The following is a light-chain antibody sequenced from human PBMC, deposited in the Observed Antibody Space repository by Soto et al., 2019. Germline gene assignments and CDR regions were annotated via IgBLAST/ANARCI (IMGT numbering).Light chain of an antibody. CDR1: STSSSW. J-gene: IGKJ5*01. CDR3: QQYRTSSIT. V-gene: IGKV1-5*01. Sequence: DIQMTQSPSTLSASVGDRATTTCRAGSTSSSWLAWYQQKPGKAPTLLIYGASSWERGVPARFSGSGFGTEFTLSIDRLQPDDFATYYCQQYRTSSITFGQGTRLEIK. CDR2: GAS.